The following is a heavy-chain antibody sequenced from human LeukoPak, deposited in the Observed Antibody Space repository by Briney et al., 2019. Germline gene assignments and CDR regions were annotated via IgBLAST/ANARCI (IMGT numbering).Heavy chain of an antibody. CDR1: GGSFSGYY. V-gene: IGHV4-34*01. Sequence: SETLSLTCAVYGGSFSGYYWSWIRQPPGKGLEWIGEINHSGSTNYNPSLKSRVTILVDTSKNQFSLKLSSVTAADTAVYYCARGVLGGYSYGPSLDYWGQGTLVTVSS. J-gene: IGHJ4*02. CDR3: ARGVLGGYSYGPSLDY. CDR2: INHSGST. D-gene: IGHD5-18*01.